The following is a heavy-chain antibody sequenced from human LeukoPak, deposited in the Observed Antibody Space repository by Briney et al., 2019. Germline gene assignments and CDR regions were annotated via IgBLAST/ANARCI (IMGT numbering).Heavy chain of an antibody. CDR1: GYRFTSYS. CDR3: ARQGVDTAMAHDY. CDR2: IYPGDSDT. D-gene: IGHD5-18*01. Sequence: RGESLKISCKGSGYRFTSYSIGWVRQMPGKGLGWLGIIYPGDSDTRYSPSFQGQVTLSAHKYISTAYLQSRCLQAPAPAMYVRARQGVDTAMAHDYWGQGTLVTVSS. V-gene: IGHV5-51*01. J-gene: IGHJ4*02.